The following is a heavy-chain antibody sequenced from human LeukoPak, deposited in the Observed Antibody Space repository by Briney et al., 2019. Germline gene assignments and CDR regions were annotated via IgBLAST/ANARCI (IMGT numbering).Heavy chain of an antibody. J-gene: IGHJ4*02. CDR3: AREGIVATIVFDY. V-gene: IGHV3-21*01. CDR1: GFTFSSYS. CDR2: ISSSSSYI. D-gene: IGHD5-12*01. Sequence: KPGGSLRLSCAASGFTFSSYSMNWVRQAPGKGLEWVSSISSSSSYIYYADSVKGRFTISRDNAKNSLYLQMNSLGAEDTAVYYCAREGIVATIVFDYWGQGTLVTVSS.